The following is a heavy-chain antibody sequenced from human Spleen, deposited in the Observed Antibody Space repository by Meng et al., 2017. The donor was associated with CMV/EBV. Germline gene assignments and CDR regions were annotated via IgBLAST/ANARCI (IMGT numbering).Heavy chain of an antibody. D-gene: IGHD3-10*01. V-gene: IGHV1-2*02. J-gene: IGHJ3*02. Sequence: GGSLRLSCAASGFTFSSYSMNWVRQAPGQGLEWMGWINPNSGGTNYAHNFQGRVTVTRDTSISTAYMELSRLRSDDTAVYYCAKSIVLLWTSGFDIWGRGTMVTVSS. CDR1: GFTFSSYS. CDR2: INPNSGGT. CDR3: AKSIVLLWTSGFDI.